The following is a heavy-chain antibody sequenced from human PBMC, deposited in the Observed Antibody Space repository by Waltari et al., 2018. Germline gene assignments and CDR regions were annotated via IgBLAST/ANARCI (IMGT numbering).Heavy chain of an antibody. V-gene: IGHV4-59*01. CDR3: ARARSRAAAAIPWFDP. CDR1: GGSISSYY. Sequence: QVQLQESGPGLVKPSETLSLTCIVSGGSISSYYWSWIRQPPGKGLEWIGYIYYIGSTNYNPSLKSRVTISVDTSKNQFSLKLSSVTAADTAVYYCARARSRAAAAIPWFDPWGQGTLVTVSS. J-gene: IGHJ5*02. D-gene: IGHD2-2*01. CDR2: IYYIGST.